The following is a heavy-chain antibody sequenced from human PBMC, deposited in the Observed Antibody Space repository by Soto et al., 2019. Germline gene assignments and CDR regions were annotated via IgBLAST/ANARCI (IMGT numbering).Heavy chain of an antibody. D-gene: IGHD1-1*01. J-gene: IGHJ4*02. V-gene: IGHV3-23*01. CDR3: ARGWTFDL. CDR2: INGGGDST. Sequence: GESLKISCAASGFTFSSYAMSWVRQAPGKGLEWVSGINGGGDSTYFADSVRGRFTISRDNSKNTLSLQMNSLRAEDTAVYYCARGWTFDLWGQGTLVTVS. CDR1: GFTFSSYA.